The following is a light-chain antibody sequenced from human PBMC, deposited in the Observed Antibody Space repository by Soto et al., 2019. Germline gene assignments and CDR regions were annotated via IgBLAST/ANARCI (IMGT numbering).Light chain of an antibody. CDR1: QGISTF. J-gene: IGKJ4*01. CDR2: AAS. CDR3: QQLNSYPLT. V-gene: IGKV1-9*01. Sequence: DIQLTQSPSFLSASVGDRVTITCRASQGISTFLAWYQQKPGKAPKLLIYAASILQSGVPSRFRGSGSGTDFTLTISRLQPEDFATYFCQQLNSYPLTLGGGTKVEIK.